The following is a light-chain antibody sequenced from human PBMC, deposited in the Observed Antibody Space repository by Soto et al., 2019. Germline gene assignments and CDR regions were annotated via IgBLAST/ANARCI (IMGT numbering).Light chain of an antibody. CDR3: QTCSTDIRV. CDR2: LNSDGSH. V-gene: IGLV4-69*01. J-gene: IGLJ3*02. Sequence: QPVLTQPPSASASLGASVKLTCTLSRGHNSYAIAWHQQQPEKGPRYLMKLNSDGSHSKGDGIPDRFSGSSSGAERYLTISSLQSEDEADYYCQTCSTDIRVFGGGTKLTVL. CDR1: RGHNSYA.